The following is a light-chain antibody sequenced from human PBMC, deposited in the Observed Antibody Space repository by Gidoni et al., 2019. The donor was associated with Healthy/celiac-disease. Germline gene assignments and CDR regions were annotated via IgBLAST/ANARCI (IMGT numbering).Light chain of an antibody. V-gene: IGKV1-39*01. J-gene: IGKJ4*01. CDR2: AAS. CDR3: QQSYSTPLT. CDR1: QSSSSY. Sequence: DIQMTQSPSSLSASVGDIVTITCRASQSSSSYLNWYQQKPGKAPKLLIYAASSLQSGVPSRFSGSVSWTYFTLTISILQPEDFATYYCQQSYSTPLTFGGGTKVEIK.